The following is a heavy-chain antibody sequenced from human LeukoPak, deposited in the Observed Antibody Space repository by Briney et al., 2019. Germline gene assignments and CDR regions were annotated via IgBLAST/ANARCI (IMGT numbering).Heavy chain of an antibody. CDR1: GFTFSSYA. CDR3: ARAKRSSGSGGGMDV. D-gene: IGHD3-22*01. V-gene: IGHV3-30*04. Sequence: GGSLRLSCAASGFTFSSYAMHWVRQAPGKGLEWVAVISYDGCNKYYADSVKGRFTISRDNSKNTLYLQMNSLRAEDTAVYYCARAKRSSGSGGGMDVWGQGTTVTVSS. CDR2: ISYDGCNK. J-gene: IGHJ6*02.